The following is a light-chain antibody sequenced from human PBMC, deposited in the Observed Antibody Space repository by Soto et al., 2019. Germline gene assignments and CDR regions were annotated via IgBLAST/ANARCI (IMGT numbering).Light chain of an antibody. V-gene: IGLV2-14*01. J-gene: IGLJ1*01. CDR2: EVS. CDR1: SSDIGGYNY. CDR3: NSYTSSSTRV. Sequence: QSALTQPASVSGSPGQSITISCTGTSSDIGGYNYVSWYQQHPGKAPKLMIYEVSNRPSGVSNRFSGSKSRNTASLTISGLQAEDEADYYCNSYTSSSTRVFGTGTKVTVL.